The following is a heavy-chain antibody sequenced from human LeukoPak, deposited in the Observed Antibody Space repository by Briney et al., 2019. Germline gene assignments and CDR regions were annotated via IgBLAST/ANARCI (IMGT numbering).Heavy chain of an antibody. D-gene: IGHD5-18*01. CDR2: ISGSGGST. CDR1: GFTFSSYA. CDR3: AKVGGYSYGYIRYFDY. Sequence: GGSLRLSCAASGFTFSSYAMSWVRQAPGKGLEWVSAISGSGGSTYYADSVKGRFTISRDDSKNTLYLQMNSLRAEDTAVYYCAKVGGYSYGYIRYFDYWGQGTLVTVSS. V-gene: IGHV3-23*01. J-gene: IGHJ4*02.